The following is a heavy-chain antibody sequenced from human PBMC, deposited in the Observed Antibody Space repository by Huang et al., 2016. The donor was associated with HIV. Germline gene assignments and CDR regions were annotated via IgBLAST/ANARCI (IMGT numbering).Heavy chain of an antibody. V-gene: IGHV3-74*01. Sequence: EVQLVESGGGLVQPGGSLRLSCAASVFTFSSYWMHWVRQAPGKGLVLVSLINSDGSSSGYADSVKGRFTISRDNAKNTLYLQMNSLRAEDTAVYYCVRDPRIQSWLNYFDYWGQGTLVSVSS. CDR1: VFTFSSYW. J-gene: IGHJ4*02. CDR2: INSDGSSS. CDR3: VRDPRIQSWLNYFDY. D-gene: IGHD3-22*01.